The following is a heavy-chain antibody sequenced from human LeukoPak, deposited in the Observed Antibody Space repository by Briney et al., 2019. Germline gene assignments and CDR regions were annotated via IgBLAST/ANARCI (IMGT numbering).Heavy chain of an antibody. Sequence: GGSLILSCAASGFSFSSYEMNWVRQAPGKGLEWVSYISSSGGTIYYADSVKCRFTISRDNAKNSLILQMNSLRAEDTAVYYCARVVNQLPYSWGQGALVTVSS. CDR1: GFSFSSYE. V-gene: IGHV3-48*03. CDR3: ARVVNQLPYS. CDR2: ISSSGGTI. D-gene: IGHD2-2*01. J-gene: IGHJ4*02.